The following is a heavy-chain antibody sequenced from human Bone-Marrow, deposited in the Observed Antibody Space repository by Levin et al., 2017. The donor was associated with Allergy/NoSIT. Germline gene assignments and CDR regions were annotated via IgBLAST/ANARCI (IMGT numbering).Heavy chain of an antibody. CDR1: GFPFTTYG. D-gene: IGHD3-22*01. CDR3: ARRGYYDAAGDHPLDY. J-gene: IGHJ4*02. V-gene: IGHV3-30*03. Sequence: LSLTCAASGFPFTTYGMHWVRQAPGKGLEWVAFISYDGSHKQYADSVKGRFTISRDNSRHTLHLQMSSLSAEDTAVYYCARRGYYDAAGDHPLDYWGQGTLVTVSS. CDR2: ISYDGSHK.